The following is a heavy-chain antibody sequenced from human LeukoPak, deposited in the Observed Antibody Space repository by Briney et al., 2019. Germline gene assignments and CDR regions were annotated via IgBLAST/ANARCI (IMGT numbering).Heavy chain of an antibody. CDR1: GFTVSTNY. J-gene: IGHJ4*02. V-gene: IGHV3-23*01. CDR3: AKAPPGYYYDSSGYYPN. Sequence: GGSLRLSCAASGFTVSTNYMTWVRQAPGKGLEWVSAISGSGGSTYYADAVKGRSTISRDNSKNTLYLQMNSRRAEDTAVYYCAKAPPGYYYDSSGYYPNWSQGTLVTVSS. D-gene: IGHD3-22*01. CDR2: ISGSGGST.